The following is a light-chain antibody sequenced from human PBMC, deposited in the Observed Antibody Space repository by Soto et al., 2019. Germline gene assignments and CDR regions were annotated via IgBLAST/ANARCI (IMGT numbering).Light chain of an antibody. CDR1: QFVSSN. CDR3: QQYNDWPLT. Sequence: EIVMTQSPVTLSVSPGERATLSCRASQFVSSNLAWYQQKPGQAPRLLIYGASTRATGIPARFSGSGSGTDFTLTISSLQSEDFALYYCQQYNDWPLTFGQGTKVDIK. V-gene: IGKV3D-15*01. CDR2: GAS. J-gene: IGKJ1*01.